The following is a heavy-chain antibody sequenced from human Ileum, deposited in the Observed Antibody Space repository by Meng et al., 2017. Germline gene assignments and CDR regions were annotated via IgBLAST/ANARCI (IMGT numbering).Heavy chain of an antibody. CDR3: AREIGQWLVRGLYYYYYGMDV. J-gene: IGHJ6*02. CDR1: GGSFSGYY. V-gene: IGHV4-34*01. D-gene: IGHD6-19*01. Sequence: GSLRLSCAVYGGSFSGYYWSWIRQPPGKGLEWIGEINHSGSTNYNPSLKSRVTISVDTSKNQFSLKLSSVTAADTAVYYCAREIGQWLVRGLYYYYYGMDVWGQGTTVTVSS. CDR2: INHSGST.